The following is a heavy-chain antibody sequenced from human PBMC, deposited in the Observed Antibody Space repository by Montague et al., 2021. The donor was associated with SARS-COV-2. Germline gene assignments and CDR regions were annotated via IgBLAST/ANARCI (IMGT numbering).Heavy chain of an antibody. V-gene: IGHV4-39*01. D-gene: IGHD2-2*01. Sequence: SETLSLTCTVSGGSISSSSYYWGWIRQPPGKGLEWIGSNNYSGSTYYNPSLKSRVTISVDASKNQFPLKLSSVTAADTAVYHCARQGDQLLLEYWFDSWGQGTLVTVSS. CDR1: GGSISSSSYY. J-gene: IGHJ5*01. CDR2: NNYSGST. CDR3: ARQGDQLLLEYWFDS.